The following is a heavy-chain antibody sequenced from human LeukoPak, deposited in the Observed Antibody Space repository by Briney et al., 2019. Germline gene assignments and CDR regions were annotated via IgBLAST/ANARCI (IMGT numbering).Heavy chain of an antibody. D-gene: IGHD2-21*02. CDR3: ARVLGLNCGGDCSSNDAFDI. J-gene: IGHJ3*02. V-gene: IGHV3-23*01. CDR1: GFTFSNYG. Sequence: GGSLRLSCAASGFTFSNYGMSWVHQAPGKGLEWVLAISGSGVTTYYADSVKGRFTISRDNSKNTLYLQMNSLRAEDTAVYYCARVLGLNCGGDCSSNDAFDIWGQGTMVTVSS. CDR2: ISGSGVTT.